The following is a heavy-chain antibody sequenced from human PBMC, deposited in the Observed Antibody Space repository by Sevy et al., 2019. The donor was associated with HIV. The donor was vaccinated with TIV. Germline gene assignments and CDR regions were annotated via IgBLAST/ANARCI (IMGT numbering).Heavy chain of an antibody. J-gene: IGHJ6*02. CDR1: GYTFTGYC. D-gene: IGHD2-2*01. CDR2: INPNSGGT. CDR3: ARDSGFGIVVVPAAINHYGMDV. Sequence: ASVKVSCKASGYTFTGYCMHWVRQAPGQGLEWMGWINPNSGGTNYAQKFQGRVTMTRDTSISTAYMELSRLRSDDTAVYYCARDSGFGIVVVPAAINHYGMDVWGQGTTVTVSS. V-gene: IGHV1-2*02.